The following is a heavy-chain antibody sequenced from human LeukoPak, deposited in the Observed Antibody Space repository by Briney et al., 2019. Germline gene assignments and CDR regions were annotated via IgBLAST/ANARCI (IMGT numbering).Heavy chain of an antibody. CDR1: GFTVSSNY. CDR3: ARGSGFDWLSQFDY. CDR2: IYSGGST. D-gene: IGHD3-9*01. J-gene: IGHJ4*02. Sequence: GGSLRLSCAASGFTVSSNYMSWVRQAPGKGLEWVSVIYSGGSTYYADSVKGRFTISRDNSKNTLYLQMNSLRAEDTAVYYCARGSGFDWLSQFDYWGQGTLVTVSS. V-gene: IGHV3-53*01.